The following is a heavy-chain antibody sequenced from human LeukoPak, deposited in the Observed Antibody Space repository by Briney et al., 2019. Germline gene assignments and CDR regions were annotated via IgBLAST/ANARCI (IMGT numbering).Heavy chain of an antibody. J-gene: IGHJ5*02. V-gene: IGHV3-23*01. Sequence: GGSLRLSCAASGFTFSSYAMSWVRQAPGKGLEWVSAISGSGGSTYYADSVKGRFTISRDNSKNTLYLQMNSLRAEGTAVYYCAKGRSWYFAPPAYNWFDPWSQGTLVTVSS. CDR3: AKGRSWYFAPPAYNWFDP. D-gene: IGHD6-13*01. CDR2: ISGSGGST. CDR1: GFTFSSYA.